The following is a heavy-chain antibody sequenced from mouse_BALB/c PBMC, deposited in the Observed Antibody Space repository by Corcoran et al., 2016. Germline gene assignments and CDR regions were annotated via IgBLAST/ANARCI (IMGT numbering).Heavy chain of an antibody. J-gene: IGHJ3*01. CDR3: VRAGGDCSIGNCQAWRDP. Sequence: QVQLQESGPGLVKPSETLSLTCTVSGGSISSTTYYWGWIRQPPGKGLEWIGSISYSGDTYYNPSLKSRVTMSSHTSNNQFSLKMNYMTAADTAVDYCVRAGGDCSIGNCQAWRDPWGQGTLV. CDR1: GGSISSTTYY. D-gene: IGHD1-1*02. CDR2: ISYSGDT. V-gene: IGHV12-3*02.